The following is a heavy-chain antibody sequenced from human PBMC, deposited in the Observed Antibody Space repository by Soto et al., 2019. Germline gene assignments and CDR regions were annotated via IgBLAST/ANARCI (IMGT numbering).Heavy chain of an antibody. V-gene: IGHV3-23*01. CDR2: ISGSGGST. CDR3: AKDAAMVTDHYFEY. CDR1: WFTFSSYA. D-gene: IGHD5-18*01. Sequence: GGSLRLSCAASWFTFSSYAMSWVRQAPGEGLEWVSAISGSGGSTYYADSVKGRFTISRDNSKNTLYLQMNSLRAEDTAVYYCAKDAAMVTDHYFEYWGQGILVTVSS. J-gene: IGHJ4*02.